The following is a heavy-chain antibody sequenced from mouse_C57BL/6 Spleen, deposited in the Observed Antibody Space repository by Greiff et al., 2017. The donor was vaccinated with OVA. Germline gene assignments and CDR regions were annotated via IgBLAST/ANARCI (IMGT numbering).Heavy chain of an antibody. Sequence: EVQGVESGGGLVQPGGSMKLSCVASGFTFSNYWMNWVRQSPEKGLEWVAQIRLKSDNYATHYAESVKGRFTISRDDSKRSVYLQMNNLRAEDTGIYYCTGPYYFDYWGQGTTLTVSS. CDR3: TGPYYFDY. CDR1: GFTFSNYW. V-gene: IGHV6-3*01. J-gene: IGHJ2*01. CDR2: IRLKSDNYAT.